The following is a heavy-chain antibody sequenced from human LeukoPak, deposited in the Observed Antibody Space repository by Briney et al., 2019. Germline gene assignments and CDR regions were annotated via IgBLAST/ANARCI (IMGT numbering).Heavy chain of an antibody. D-gene: IGHD6-19*01. Sequence: GGSLRLSCAASGFTFSSYSMNWVRQAPGKGLEGVSSISSSSSYIYYADSVKGRFTISRDNAKNSLYLQMNSLRAEDTAVYYCARESSGWDRDAFDIWGQGTMVTVSS. CDR3: ARESSGWDRDAFDI. J-gene: IGHJ3*02. CDR1: GFTFSSYS. CDR2: ISSSSSYI. V-gene: IGHV3-21*01.